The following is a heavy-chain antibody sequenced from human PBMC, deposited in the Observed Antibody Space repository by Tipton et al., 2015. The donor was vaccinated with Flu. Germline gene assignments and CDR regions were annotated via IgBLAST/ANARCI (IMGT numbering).Heavy chain of an antibody. CDR2: TFRSGNT. V-gene: IGHV4-39*07. Sequence: GLVKPSETLSLTCGVSGDSIRSSNYYWGWIRQPPGKGLEWIGNTFRSGNTYLNPSLKSRVTISIDTSRNQFSLKLNSVTADDTAVYYCARRDYSNYVSEPKNWFDPWGQGALVTVSS. D-gene: IGHD4-11*01. CDR3: ARRDYSNYVSEPKNWFDP. J-gene: IGHJ5*02. CDR1: GDSIRSSNYY.